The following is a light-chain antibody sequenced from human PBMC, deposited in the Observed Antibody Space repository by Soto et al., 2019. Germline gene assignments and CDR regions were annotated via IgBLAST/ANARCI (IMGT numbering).Light chain of an antibody. CDR2: AAT. J-gene: IGKJ3*01. CDR3: QQYHTSPPT. Sequence: DIQMTQSPSSLSASIGDRVTITCRASQGISNCLVWFQQKPGKAPKPLIYAATRLQSGVPSRISGSGSGTESLLTITILQPDDFAHYYCQQYHTSPPTFGPGTTVDFK. V-gene: IGKV1-16*01. CDR1: QGISNC.